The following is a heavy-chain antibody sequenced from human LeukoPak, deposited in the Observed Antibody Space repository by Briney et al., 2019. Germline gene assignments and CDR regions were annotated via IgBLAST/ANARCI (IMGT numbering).Heavy chain of an antibody. Sequence: ASVKVSCKASGYTFTSYGISWVRQAPGQGLEWMGWISAYNGNTSYAQKLQGRVTMTTDTSTSTAYMELRSLRSDDTAVYYCARVKGWSSSWYGGRSDWFDPWGQGTLVTVSS. V-gene: IGHV1-18*01. CDR2: ISAYNGNT. CDR1: GYTFTSYG. CDR3: ARVKGWSSSWYGGRSDWFDP. D-gene: IGHD6-13*01. J-gene: IGHJ5*02.